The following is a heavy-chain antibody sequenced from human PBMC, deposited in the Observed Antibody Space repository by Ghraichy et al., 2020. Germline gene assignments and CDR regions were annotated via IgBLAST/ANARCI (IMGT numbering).Heavy chain of an antibody. CDR3: ARLYCSTTSCTFDY. CDR1: GFTFSSYA. D-gene: IGHD2-2*01. J-gene: IGHJ4*02. CDR2: ISSNGGST. Sequence: GGSLRLSCAASGFTFSSYAMHWVRQAPGKGLEYVSGISSNGGSTYYANSVKGRFTISRDNSKNTLYLQMGSLRAEDKAVYYCARLYCSTTSCTFDYWGQGTLVTVSS. V-gene: IGHV3-64*01.